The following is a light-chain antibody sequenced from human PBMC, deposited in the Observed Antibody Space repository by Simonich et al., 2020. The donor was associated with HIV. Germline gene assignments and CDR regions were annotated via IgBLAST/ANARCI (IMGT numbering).Light chain of an antibody. CDR1: QNIRSW. V-gene: IGKV1-5*03. CDR3: QQYNGYSLT. J-gene: IGKJ4*01. Sequence: DIQTTQSPSTLSASVGDRVTITCRASQNIRSWLAWYQQKPGKAPKLLIYQASSLESGVPSRFSGSGSGTEFTLTIRSLQPDDFATYYCQQYNGYSLTFGGGTKVEIK. CDR2: QAS.